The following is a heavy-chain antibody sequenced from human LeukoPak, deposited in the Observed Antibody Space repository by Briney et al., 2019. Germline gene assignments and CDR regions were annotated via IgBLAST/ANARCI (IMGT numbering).Heavy chain of an antibody. Sequence: GGSLRLSCAASGFTFSSYAMSWVRQAPGKGLEWVSAISGSGGSAYYADSVKGRFTISRDNSKNTLYLQMNSLRAEDTAVYYCARTYYDILTGYNPYFDYWGQGILVTVSS. D-gene: IGHD3-9*01. V-gene: IGHV3-23*01. J-gene: IGHJ4*02. CDR1: GFTFSSYA. CDR2: ISGSGGSA. CDR3: ARTYYDILTGYNPYFDY.